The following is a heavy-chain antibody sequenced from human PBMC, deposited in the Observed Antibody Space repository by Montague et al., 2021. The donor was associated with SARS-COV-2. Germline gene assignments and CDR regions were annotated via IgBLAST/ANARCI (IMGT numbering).Heavy chain of an antibody. J-gene: IGHJ6*02. CDR1: GFAFSSYW. CDR2: IKQDGSEK. Sequence: SLRLSCAASGFAFSSYWMSWVRQAPGKGLEWVANIKQDGSEKYYVDPVKGRFTISRDNAKNSLYLQMNSLRAEDTAVYYCARVQRTTGTTRLGTYYYYYYGIDVWGQGTTVTVSS. D-gene: IGHD1-1*01. CDR3: ARVQRTTGTTRLGTYYYYYYGIDV. V-gene: IGHV3-7*01.